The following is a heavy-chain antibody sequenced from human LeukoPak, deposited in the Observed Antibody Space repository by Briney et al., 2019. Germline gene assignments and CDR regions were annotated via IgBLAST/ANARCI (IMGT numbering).Heavy chain of an antibody. CDR1: GYTFTGYY. V-gene: IGHV1-2*02. CDR3: ARESLYCSSTSCPFDY. J-gene: IGHJ4*02. Sequence: ASVKVSCKASGYTFTGYYMHWVRQAPGQGLEWMGWINPNSGGTNYAQKFQGRVTMTRDTSISTAYMELSRLRSDDTAVYYCARESLYCSSTSCPFDYWGQGTLVIVSS. D-gene: IGHD2-2*01. CDR2: INPNSGGT.